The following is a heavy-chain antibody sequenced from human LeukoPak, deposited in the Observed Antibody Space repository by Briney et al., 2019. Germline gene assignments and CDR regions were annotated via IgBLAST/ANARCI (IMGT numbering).Heavy chain of an antibody. CDR2: IKQDGSEK. CDR1: GFTFSSYW. V-gene: IGHV3-7*03. D-gene: IGHD1-14*01. J-gene: IGHJ4*02. CDR3: AKPPYTNEVNF. Sequence: PGGSLRLSCAASGFTFSSYWMSWVRQAPGKGLEWVANIKQDGSEKYYVDSVKGRFTISRDNAKNTVYLQMNSLRAEDTAVYYCAKPPYTNEVNFWGQGTLVTVSS.